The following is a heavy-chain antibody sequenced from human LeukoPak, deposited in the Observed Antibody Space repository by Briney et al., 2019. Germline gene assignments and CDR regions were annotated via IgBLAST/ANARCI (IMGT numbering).Heavy chain of an antibody. CDR2: IDSSGDVI. J-gene: IGHJ5*02. CDR3: AKGTHSSSWHWFDP. D-gene: IGHD6-13*01. V-gene: IGHV3-11*01. Sequence: GGSLRLSCAASGFTFSDYYMTWIRQAPGKGLEWLSYIDSSGDVIYYADSVKGRFTISRDNAQSSVFLQMNSLRAEDTAVYYCAKGTHSSSWHWFDPWGQGTLVTVSS. CDR1: GFTFSDYY.